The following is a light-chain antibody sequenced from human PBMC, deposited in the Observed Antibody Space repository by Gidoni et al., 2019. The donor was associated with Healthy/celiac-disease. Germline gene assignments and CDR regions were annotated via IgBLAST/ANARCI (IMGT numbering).Light chain of an antibody. Sequence: EIVLTQSTATLSLSPGERATLSCRASQSVSSYLAWYQQNPGQAPRLLIYDASNRATGIPARFSGSGSGTDFTLTISSLEPEDFAVYYCQQRSNWPPVTFGGGTKVEIK. J-gene: IGKJ4*01. CDR1: QSVSSY. V-gene: IGKV3-11*01. CDR3: QQRSNWPPVT. CDR2: DAS.